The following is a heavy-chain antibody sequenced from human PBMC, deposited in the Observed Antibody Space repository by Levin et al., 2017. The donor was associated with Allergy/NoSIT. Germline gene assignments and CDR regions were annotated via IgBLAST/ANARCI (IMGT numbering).Heavy chain of an antibody. V-gene: IGHV3-30*18. J-gene: IGHJ4*02. CDR1: EFTFSSYG. CDR2: ISYDGSNK. Sequence: GESLKISCAASEFTFSSYGMHWVRQAPGKGLEWVAVISYDGSNKYYADSVKGRFTISRDNSKNTLYLQMNSLRAEDTAVYYCAKDSNYYDSSGYYPHSWGQGTLVTVSS. D-gene: IGHD3-22*01. CDR3: AKDSNYYDSSGYYPHS.